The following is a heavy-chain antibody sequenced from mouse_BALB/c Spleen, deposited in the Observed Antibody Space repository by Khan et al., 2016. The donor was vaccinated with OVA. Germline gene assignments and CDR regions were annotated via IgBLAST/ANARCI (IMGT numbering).Heavy chain of an antibody. CDR3: GRTHER. CDR2: INPSSGYT. J-gene: IGHJ2*01. CDR1: GYTFTSYT. Sequence: QVQLQQSGAELARPGASVKMSCKASGYTFTSYTMHWVKQRPGQGLEWIGYINPSSGYTTYNQTFKDKATLTADKSSSTAYLQLSSLTSEDSGGYYCGRTHERWGQGTTLTVSA. V-gene: IGHV1-4*01.